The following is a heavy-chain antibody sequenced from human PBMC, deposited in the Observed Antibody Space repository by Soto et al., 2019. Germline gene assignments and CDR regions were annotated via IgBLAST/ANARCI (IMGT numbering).Heavy chain of an antibody. Sequence: EVQLVESGGVVVQPGGSLRLSCAASGFTFDDYTMHWVRQAPGKGLEWVYLISWDGGSTYYADSVKGRFTISRDNSKNSLYLQMNSLRTEDTALYYCAKDIKTGVTTLLFDYWGQGTLVTVSS. CDR3: AKDIKTGVTTLLFDY. D-gene: IGHD4-17*01. V-gene: IGHV3-43*01. CDR1: GFTFDDYT. J-gene: IGHJ4*02. CDR2: ISWDGGST.